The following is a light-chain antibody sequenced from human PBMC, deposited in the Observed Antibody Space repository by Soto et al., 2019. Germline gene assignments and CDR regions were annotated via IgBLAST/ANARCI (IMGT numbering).Light chain of an antibody. CDR3: QQSNNWPPFT. CDR2: GAS. V-gene: IGKV3-15*01. J-gene: IGKJ3*01. Sequence: DIVMTQSPATLSVSPGERATLSCRASQTISSNLAWYQQKPGQTPRLLIYGASTRAAGIPARFSGSGSGTDFTLTITSLQSEDFAVYYCQQSNNWPPFTFGPGTKVDIK. CDR1: QTISSN.